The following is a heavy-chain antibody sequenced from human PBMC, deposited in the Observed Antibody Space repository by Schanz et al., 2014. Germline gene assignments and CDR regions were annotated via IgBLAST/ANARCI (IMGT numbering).Heavy chain of an antibody. J-gene: IGHJ4*02. CDR3: AKDLHSNSGNYYSYYFDS. CDR1: GFTFSASA. CDR2: ISSDGSKK. Sequence: VQLVESGGGLVQPGGSLKLSCAASGFTFSASAMHWVRQGQGNGLQWVAVISSDGSKKLYADSVKARFTISRDNSKNSVSLQMDSLRPEDTAVYFCAKDLHSNSGNYYSYYFDSWGPGALVTVSS. V-gene: IGHV3-30*04. D-gene: IGHD3-10*01.